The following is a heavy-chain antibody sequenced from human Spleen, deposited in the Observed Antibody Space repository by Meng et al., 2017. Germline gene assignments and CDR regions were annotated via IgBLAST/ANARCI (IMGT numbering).Heavy chain of an antibody. CDR3: ATADYYATGVDAFDV. Sequence: SETLSLTCTVSGGSISSYYWSWIRQPPGKGLERNGYIYYSGSTNYNPSLKSRVTISVDTSKNQFSLTLNSVTAADTAMYYCATADYYATGVDAFDVWGQGTMVTVSS. V-gene: IGHV4-59*12. D-gene: IGHD3-10*01. J-gene: IGHJ3*01. CDR1: GGSISSYY. CDR2: IYYSGST.